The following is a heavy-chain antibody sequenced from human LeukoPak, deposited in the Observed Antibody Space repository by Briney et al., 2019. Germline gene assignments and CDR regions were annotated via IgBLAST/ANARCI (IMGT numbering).Heavy chain of an antibody. Sequence: PSETLSLTCTVSGGSTSSGNYYWGWIRQPPGKGLEWIGGISSSANTYYNPSLKSRITISIDTSKNHFSLKLSSVSAADTAVYYCARLGAGPTYYDFWSGYSSFYFDYWGQGTLVTVSS. J-gene: IGHJ4*02. CDR2: ISSSANT. D-gene: IGHD3-3*01. V-gene: IGHV4-39*02. CDR3: ARLGAGPTYYDFWSGYSSFYFDY. CDR1: GGSTSSGNYY.